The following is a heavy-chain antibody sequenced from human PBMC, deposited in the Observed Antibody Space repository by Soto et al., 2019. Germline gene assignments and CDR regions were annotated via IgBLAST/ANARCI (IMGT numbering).Heavy chain of an antibody. CDR3: ARFGDILTGYSRYYYYYGMDV. J-gene: IGHJ6*02. CDR2: IIPILGIA. CDR1: GGTFSGYA. D-gene: IGHD3-9*01. V-gene: IGHV1-69*10. Sequence: APVKVSCKASGGTFSGYAISWVRQAPGQGLEWMGGIIPILGIANYAQKFQGRVTITADKSTSTAYMELSSLRSEDTAVYYCARFGDILTGYSRYYYYYGMDVWGQGTTVTVSS.